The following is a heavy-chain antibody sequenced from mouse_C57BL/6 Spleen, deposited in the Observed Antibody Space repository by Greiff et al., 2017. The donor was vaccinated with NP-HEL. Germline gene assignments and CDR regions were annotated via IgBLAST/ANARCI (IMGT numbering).Heavy chain of an antibody. CDR3: ARWGYYGSSLYAMDY. Sequence: VQLQQPGAELVKPGASVKMSCKASGYTFTSYWITWVKQRPGQGLEWIGGIYPGSGSTNYNEKFKSKATLTVDTSSSTAYMQLSSLTSEDSAVYYCARWGYYGSSLYAMDYWGQGTSVTVSS. D-gene: IGHD1-1*01. V-gene: IGHV1-55*01. J-gene: IGHJ4*01. CDR1: GYTFTSYW. CDR2: IYPGSGST.